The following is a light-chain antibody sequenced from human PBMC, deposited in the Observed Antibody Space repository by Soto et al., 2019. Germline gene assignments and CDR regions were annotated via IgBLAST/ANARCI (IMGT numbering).Light chain of an antibody. CDR2: GAS. J-gene: IGKJ3*01. CDR1: QNIESN. V-gene: IGKV3-15*01. CDR3: QQYNNWPPVT. Sequence: IVMRQSPVTLSVSPGESATLSCRASQNIESNLAWYQQKPGQAPRLLIYGASTRATGIPARFSGSGSGTEFTLTISSLQSEDFAVYYCQQYNNWPPVTFGPGTKVHIK.